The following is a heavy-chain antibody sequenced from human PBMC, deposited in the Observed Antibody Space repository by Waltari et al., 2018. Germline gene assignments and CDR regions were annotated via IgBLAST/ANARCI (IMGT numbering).Heavy chain of an antibody. V-gene: IGHV3-7*01. D-gene: IGHD1-26*01. CDR2: IKQDGSEN. Sequence: EVQLVASGGGLVQPGGALRLACAAFGFSPGNHWMNWVRQAPGKGLEWVANIKQDGSENFYVDSVKGRFTISRDTAKSSVFLQMNSLSAEDTAVYYCARDSGGMDVWGQGTTVTVSS. CDR3: ARDSGGMDV. CDR1: GFSPGNHW. J-gene: IGHJ6*02.